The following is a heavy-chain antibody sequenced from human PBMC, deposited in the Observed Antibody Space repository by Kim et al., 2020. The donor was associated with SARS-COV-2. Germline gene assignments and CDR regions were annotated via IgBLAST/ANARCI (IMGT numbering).Heavy chain of an antibody. CDR3: SSLVKDDY. Sequence: GGTTDYAAPVKGRFNISRDDSKNTLYLQMNSLKTEDTAVYYCSSLVKDDYWGQGTLVTVSS. V-gene: IGHV3-15*01. D-gene: IGHD3-9*01. CDR2: GGTT. J-gene: IGHJ4*02.